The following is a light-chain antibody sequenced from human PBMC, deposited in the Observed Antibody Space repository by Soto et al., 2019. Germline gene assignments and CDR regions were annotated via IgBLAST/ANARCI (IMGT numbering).Light chain of an antibody. V-gene: IGKV3-15*01. J-gene: IGKJ4*01. Sequence: DIVMTQSPATLSVSPGDRATLSCRASQSVSSNLAWYQQKPGQAPRLLIYGVSTRATGIPVRFSGSGSGTQFTLTISSLQSEDFAVSYCQQYNKWPLTFGGGTEVEI. CDR3: QQYNKWPLT. CDR2: GVS. CDR1: QSVSSN.